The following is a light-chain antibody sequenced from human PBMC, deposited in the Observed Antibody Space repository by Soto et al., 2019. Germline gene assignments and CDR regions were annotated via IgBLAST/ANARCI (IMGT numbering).Light chain of an antibody. V-gene: IGKV3D-20*02. Sequence: EIVLTQSPGTLSLSPGERATLSCRASQSVRSDYLAWYQQKPGQAPRLLIYGASSRATGIPDRFSGSGSGTDFTLTISSLEPEDFAVYYCQQRSNWPGTFGQGTKVEIK. CDR3: QQRSNWPGT. J-gene: IGKJ1*01. CDR2: GAS. CDR1: QSVRSDY.